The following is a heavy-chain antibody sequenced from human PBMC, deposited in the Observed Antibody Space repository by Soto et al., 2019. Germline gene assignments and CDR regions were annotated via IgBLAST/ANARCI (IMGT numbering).Heavy chain of an antibody. Sequence: SETLSLTCTVSGGSISSYYWSWIRQPPGKGLEWIGYIYYSGSTNYNPSLKSRVTISVDTSKNQFSLKLSSVTAADTAVYYCARHDYEGYFDYWGQGTLVTVSS. CDR1: GGSISSYY. J-gene: IGHJ4*02. V-gene: IGHV4-59*08. D-gene: IGHD4-17*01. CDR2: IYYSGST. CDR3: ARHDYEGYFDY.